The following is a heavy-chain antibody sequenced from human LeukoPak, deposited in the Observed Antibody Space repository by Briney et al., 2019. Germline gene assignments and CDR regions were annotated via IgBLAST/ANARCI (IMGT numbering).Heavy chain of an antibody. CDR3: AIAGDPDYYDSSGHRGGIRFDP. CDR2: INPNSGGT. CDR1: GYTFTGYY. D-gene: IGHD3-22*01. Sequence: ASVKVSCKASGYTFTGYYMHWVRQAPGQGLEWMGWINPNSGGTNYAQKFQGRVTMTRDTSISTAYMELSRLRSDDTAVYYCAIAGDPDYYDSSGHRGGIRFDPWGQGTLVTVSS. J-gene: IGHJ5*02. V-gene: IGHV1-2*02.